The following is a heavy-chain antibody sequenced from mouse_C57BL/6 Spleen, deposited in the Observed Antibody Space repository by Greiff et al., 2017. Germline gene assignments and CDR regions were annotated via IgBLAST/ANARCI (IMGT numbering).Heavy chain of an antibody. J-gene: IGHJ4*01. CDR2: ISSGSSTI. Sequence: EVKLMESGGGLVKPGGSLKLSCAASGFTFSDYGMHWVRQAPEKGLEWVAYISSGSSTIYYADTVKGRFTISRDNAKNTLFLQMTSLRSEDTAMYYCARPDGNYVRGAMDYWGQGTSVTVSS. D-gene: IGHD2-1*01. CDR3: ARPDGNYVRGAMDY. CDR1: GFTFSDYG. V-gene: IGHV5-17*01.